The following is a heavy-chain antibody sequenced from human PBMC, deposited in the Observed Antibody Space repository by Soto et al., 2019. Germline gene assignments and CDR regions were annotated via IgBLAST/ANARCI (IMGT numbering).Heavy chain of an antibody. J-gene: IGHJ4*02. Sequence: DVQLVESGGGLVQPGGSLRLSCAASGFTFDDYAIHWVRQAPGKGLEWVSGISWNGAATGYMNSVKGLFSISRDNTKNTLYIQMNSLRSEDTAVYYCANLPLYGSGFDCWGQGTLVTVSS. CDR1: GFTFDDYA. CDR2: ISWNGAAT. V-gene: IGHV3-9*01. D-gene: IGHD3-10*01. CDR3: ANLPLYGSGFDC.